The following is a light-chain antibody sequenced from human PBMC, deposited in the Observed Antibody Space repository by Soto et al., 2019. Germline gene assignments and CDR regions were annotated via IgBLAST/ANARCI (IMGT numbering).Light chain of an antibody. CDR3: QQSYSFPTWT. Sequence: DIQMTQSPSSLSASVGDRVSIACRATHSISNSLNWYKQIPGKAPELLIYDSFSLQDGVPSRFSGSGSGTDFTVTISSLQPEDFATYYCQQSYSFPTWTFGQGTTVEIK. J-gene: IGKJ1*01. CDR2: DSF. V-gene: IGKV1-39*01. CDR1: HSISNS.